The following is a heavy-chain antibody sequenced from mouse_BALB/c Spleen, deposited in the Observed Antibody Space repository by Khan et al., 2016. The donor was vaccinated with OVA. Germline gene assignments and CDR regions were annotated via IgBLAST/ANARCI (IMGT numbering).Heavy chain of an antibody. CDR1: GYSITSNYA. CDR2: ISYSDST. CDR3: ARWNYYGYAMDD. Sequence: EVQLQESGPGLVKPSQSLSLTCTVTGYSITSNYAWNWIRQFPGNKLEWMGYISYSDSTSYNPSLKSRISITRDTSKNQFFLQLHSVTTEDTATDYCARWNYYGYAMDDWGQGTSVTVSS. D-gene: IGHD1-1*01. V-gene: IGHV3-2*02. J-gene: IGHJ4*01.